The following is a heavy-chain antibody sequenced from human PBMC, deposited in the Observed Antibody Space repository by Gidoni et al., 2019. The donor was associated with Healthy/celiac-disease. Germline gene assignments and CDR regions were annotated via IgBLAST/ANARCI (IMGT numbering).Heavy chain of an antibody. J-gene: IGHJ3*02. CDR2: IYWDDDK. Sequence: QITLKESGPTLVKPTQTLTLTCTFSGFSLSITGVGLGWIRQPPGKSLAWLALIYWDDDKRYSPSLKSRLTITKDTSKNQLVLTMTNMDPVDTATYYGAHRDRYYDFWSSSPGSAFDIWGQGTMVTVSS. D-gene: IGHD3-3*01. CDR3: AHRDRYYDFWSSSPGSAFDI. V-gene: IGHV2-5*02. CDR1: GFSLSITGVG.